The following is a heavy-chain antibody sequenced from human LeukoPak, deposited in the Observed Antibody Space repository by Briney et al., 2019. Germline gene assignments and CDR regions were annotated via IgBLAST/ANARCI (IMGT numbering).Heavy chain of an antibody. J-gene: IGHJ3*02. Sequence: SGPTLVNPTQTLTLTCTFSGFSLSTSGVGVGWIRQPPGKALEWLALIYWNDDKCDSPSLKSRLTITKDTSKNQVVLTMTNMDPVDTATYYCARGYCSSTSCYTFDIWGQGTMVTVSS. CDR2: IYWNDDK. CDR1: GFSLSTSGVG. D-gene: IGHD2-2*02. CDR3: ARGYCSSTSCYTFDI. V-gene: IGHV2-5*01.